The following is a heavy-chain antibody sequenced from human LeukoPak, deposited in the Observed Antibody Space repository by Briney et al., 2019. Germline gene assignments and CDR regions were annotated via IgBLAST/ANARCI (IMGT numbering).Heavy chain of an antibody. J-gene: IGHJ4*02. CDR3: ATDPYYDFWSGYVY. D-gene: IGHD3-3*01. V-gene: IGHV3-23*01. Sequence: GGSLRLSCAASGFTFSSYAMSWVRQAPGEGLEWVSAISGIGGSTYYADSVKGRFTISRDNSKNTLYLQMNSLRAEDTAVYYCATDPYYDFWSGYVYWGQGTLVTVSS. CDR1: GFTFSSYA. CDR2: ISGIGGST.